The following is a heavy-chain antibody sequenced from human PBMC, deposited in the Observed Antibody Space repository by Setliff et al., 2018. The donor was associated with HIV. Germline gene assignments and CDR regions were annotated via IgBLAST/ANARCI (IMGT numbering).Heavy chain of an antibody. CDR3: ARRTTSTWWFDP. D-gene: IGHD4-4*01. J-gene: IGHJ5*02. V-gene: IGHV4-61*02. CDR1: GGSISRGNHF. CDR2: IYTNGST. Sequence: SETLSLTCTVSGGSISRGNHFWTWIRQPAGKGLEWIGRIYTNGSTYYNPSLKSRVTMSVDMSKNQFSLNLTSVTAAATAVYYCARRTTSTWWFDPWGQGTLVTVSS.